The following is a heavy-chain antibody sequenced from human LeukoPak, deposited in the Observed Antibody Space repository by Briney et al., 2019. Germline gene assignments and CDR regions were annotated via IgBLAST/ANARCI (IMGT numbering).Heavy chain of an antibody. Sequence: GASVKVSCKASGYTFTSYGISWVRQAPGQGLEWMGWINPNSGGTNYAQKFQGRVTMTRDTSISTAYMELSRLRSDDTAVYYCASADSGYDPNFDYWGQGTLVTVSS. CDR1: GYTFTSYG. V-gene: IGHV1-2*02. CDR3: ASADSGYDPNFDY. D-gene: IGHD5-12*01. CDR2: INPNSGGT. J-gene: IGHJ4*02.